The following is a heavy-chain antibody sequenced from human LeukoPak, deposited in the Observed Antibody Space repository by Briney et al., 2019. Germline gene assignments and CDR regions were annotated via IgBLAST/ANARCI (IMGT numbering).Heavy chain of an antibody. D-gene: IGHD5-12*01. CDR3: AKGYSDYDPFDY. J-gene: IGHJ4*02. CDR2: ISGSGGST. V-gene: IGHV3-23*01. Sequence: GGSLTLFCGVFGFTFSRYAMSWVRQAPGKGLEWVSSISGSGGSTYYAQSVKGRVTISRENSKNTLYLQMNSLRAEDTAVYYCAKGYSDYDPFDYWGQGTLVTVSS. CDR1: GFTFSRYA.